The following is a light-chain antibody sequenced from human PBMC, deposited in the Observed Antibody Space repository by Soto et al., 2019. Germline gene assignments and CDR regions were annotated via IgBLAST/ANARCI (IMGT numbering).Light chain of an antibody. CDR3: QNYYSGPPT. CDR1: QGIINY. V-gene: IGKV1-27*01. J-gene: IGKJ4*01. Sequence: DIPMTQSPSSLSASVGDRVTITCRASQGIINYLAWYLQKPGKAPRLLIYAASTLQSGVPSRLSGSGSGTDFTLTISSLQPEDVATYYCQNYYSGPPTFGGGTTVEIK. CDR2: AAS.